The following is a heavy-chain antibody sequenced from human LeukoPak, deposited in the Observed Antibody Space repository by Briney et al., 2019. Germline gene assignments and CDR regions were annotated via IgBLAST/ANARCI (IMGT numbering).Heavy chain of an antibody. CDR3: ARDFYDTSGYYYDY. CDR2: ISGSSSSYI. CDR1: GFTFSRCS. V-gene: IGHV3-21*01. Sequence: PGGSPRLSCAASGFTFSRCSMNWVRQAPGKGLEWVSSISGSSSSYIYYADSLKGRFTISRDNAKNSLYLQMNSLRAEDTAVYYCARDFYDTSGYYYDYWGQGTLVTVSS. J-gene: IGHJ4*02. D-gene: IGHD3-22*01.